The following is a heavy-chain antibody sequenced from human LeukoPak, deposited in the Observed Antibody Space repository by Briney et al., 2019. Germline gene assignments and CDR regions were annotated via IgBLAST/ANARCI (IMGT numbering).Heavy chain of an antibody. CDR1: GFTFSTYW. CDR2: LSPDGSSS. Sequence: GGFLRLSCAASGFTFSTYWMHWVRQAPGKGLVWVTRLSPDGSSSIYADSVKGRFTVSRDNSKNTLYLQMKSLTAEDTAVYYCARDSPPKTGTHGDHERYFDLWGRGTLVTVSS. D-gene: IGHD1-14*01. J-gene: IGHJ2*01. V-gene: IGHV3-74*01. CDR3: ARDSPPKTGTHGDHERYFDL.